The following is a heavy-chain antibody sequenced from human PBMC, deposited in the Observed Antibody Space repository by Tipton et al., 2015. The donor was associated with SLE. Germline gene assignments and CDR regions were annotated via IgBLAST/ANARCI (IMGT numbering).Heavy chain of an antibody. CDR3: ASHHPSMGASDY. J-gene: IGHJ4*02. CDR1: DGSISSTNYY. Sequence: GLVKPSETLALTCTVSDGSISSTNYYWGWIRQPPGKGLEWIGYIYYTGTTYYNPSLKSRVTISVDTSKDLFSLRLRSVTAADTAVYYCASHHPSMGASDYWGQGMLVTVSS. CDR2: IYYTGTT. V-gene: IGHV4-39*07. D-gene: IGHD1-26*01.